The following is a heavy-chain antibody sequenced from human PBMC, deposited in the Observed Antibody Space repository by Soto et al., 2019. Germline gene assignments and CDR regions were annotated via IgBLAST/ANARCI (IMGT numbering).Heavy chain of an antibody. CDR1: GYTFSDYY. J-gene: IGHJ4*02. CDR2: INPDSGGT. CDR3: TRKVRDYNFDY. Sequence: QVQLAQSGAEVKKPGASVKVSCKASGYTFSDYYMHWVRQAPGQGLEWMGWINPDSGGTKYTQKFQGRVTMTRDTSISTAYMELSGLRSDDTAVYYCTRKVRDYNFDYWGQGPLVTVSS. V-gene: IGHV1-2*02. D-gene: IGHD4-17*01.